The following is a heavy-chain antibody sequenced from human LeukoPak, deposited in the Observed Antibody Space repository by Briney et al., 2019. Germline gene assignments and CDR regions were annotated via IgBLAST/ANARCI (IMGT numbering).Heavy chain of an antibody. CDR3: AKDGGLWVSAHWGDS. J-gene: IGHJ4*02. V-gene: IGHV3-23*01. CDR2: ITTSDGNT. D-gene: IGHD7-27*01. CDR1: GFTFRNAW. Sequence: GSLKLSWSGSGFTFRNAWMNWVRQASGEGLEWVSTITTSDGNTYYADSVKGRFTVSRDNSKNTLFLQMNSLRAEDTAVYYCAKDGGLWVSAHWGDSWGRGTLVTVSS.